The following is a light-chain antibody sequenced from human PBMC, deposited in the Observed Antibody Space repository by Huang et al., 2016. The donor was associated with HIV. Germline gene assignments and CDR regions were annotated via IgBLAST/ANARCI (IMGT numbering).Light chain of an antibody. V-gene: IGKV4-1*01. CDR2: GAA. J-gene: IGKJ3*01. Sequence: DIVMTQSPDSLAVSLGERATINCKSSQSLLYRSHNRNYLAWYQQKPGQPPKLLIYGAATGESGVPDRFSGSGSGTGFTLTISGLQAEDVAVYYCQQDYSAPFTFGPGTKVEIK. CDR3: QQDYSAPFT. CDR1: QSLLYRSHNRNY.